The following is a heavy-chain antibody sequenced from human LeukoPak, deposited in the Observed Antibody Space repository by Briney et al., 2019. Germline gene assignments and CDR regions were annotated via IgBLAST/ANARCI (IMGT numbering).Heavy chain of an antibody. CDR3: ARAGGSYYPIMYNWFDP. J-gene: IGHJ5*02. D-gene: IGHD3-10*01. V-gene: IGHV4-59*01. CDR1: GGSISSYY. CDR2: IYYSGST. Sequence: PSETLSLTCTVSGGSISSYYWSWIRQPPGKGLERIGCIYYSGSTNYNPSLKSRVTISVDTSKNQFSLKLSSVTAADTAVYYCARAGGSYYPIMYNWFDPWGQGTLVTVSS.